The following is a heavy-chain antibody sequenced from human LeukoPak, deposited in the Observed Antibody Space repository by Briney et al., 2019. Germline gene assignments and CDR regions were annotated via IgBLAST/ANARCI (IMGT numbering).Heavy chain of an antibody. J-gene: IGHJ5*02. CDR2: ISAYNGNT. V-gene: IGHV1-18*01. CDR3: ARSGAAADSHWFDP. Sequence: ASVRVSCKASGYTFTSYGISWVRQAPGQGLEWMGWISAYNGNTNYAQKLQGRVTMTTDTSTSTAYMELRSLRSDDTAVYYCARSGAAADSHWFDPWGQGTLVTVSS. CDR1: GYTFTSYG. D-gene: IGHD6-13*01.